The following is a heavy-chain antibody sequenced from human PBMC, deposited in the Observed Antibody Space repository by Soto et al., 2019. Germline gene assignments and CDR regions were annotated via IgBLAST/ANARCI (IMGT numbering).Heavy chain of an antibody. Sequence: ASVKVSCKASGYTFPSYGISWVRQAPGPGPEWMGWISAYNGNTNYAQKLQGRVTMTTDTSTSTAYMGLGSLRSVDTAGYYSAKDLGGESTIWFDPWGKGTLVTVS. V-gene: IGHV1-18*01. CDR3: AKDLGGESTIWFDP. CDR1: GYTFPSYG. D-gene: IGHD2-21*01. CDR2: ISAYNGNT. J-gene: IGHJ5*02.